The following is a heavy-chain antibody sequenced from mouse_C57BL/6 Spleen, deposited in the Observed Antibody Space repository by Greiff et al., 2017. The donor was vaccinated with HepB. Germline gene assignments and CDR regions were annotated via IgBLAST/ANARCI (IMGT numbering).Heavy chain of an antibody. CDR3: ARGYSNFFPWFAY. J-gene: IGHJ3*01. V-gene: IGHV1-7*01. CDR1: GYTFTSYW. CDR2: INPSSGYT. D-gene: IGHD2-5*01. Sequence: QVQLQQSGAELAKPGASVKLSCKASGYTFTSYWMHWVKQRPGQGLEWIGYINPSSGYTKYNQKFKDKATLTADKSSSTAYMQLSSLTYEDSAVYYCARGYSNFFPWFAYWGQETLVTVSA.